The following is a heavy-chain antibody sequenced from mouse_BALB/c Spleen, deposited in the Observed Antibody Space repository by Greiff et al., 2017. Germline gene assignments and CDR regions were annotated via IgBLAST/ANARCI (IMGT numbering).Heavy chain of an antibody. Sequence: EVKLVESGGDLVKPGGSLKLSCAASGFTFSSYGMSWVRQTPDKRLEWVATISSGGSYTYYPDSVKGRFTISRDNAKNTLYLQMSSLKSEDTAMYYCARHGITPFAYWGQGTLVTVSA. D-gene: IGHD2-4*01. CDR3: ARHGITPFAY. CDR1: GFTFSSYG. V-gene: IGHV5-6*01. J-gene: IGHJ3*01. CDR2: ISSGGSYT.